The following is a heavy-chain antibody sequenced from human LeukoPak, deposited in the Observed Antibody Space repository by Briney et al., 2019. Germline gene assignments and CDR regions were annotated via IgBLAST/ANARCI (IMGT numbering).Heavy chain of an antibody. CDR2: TSTYSDRI. Sequence: GASVKVSCKASGYTFTNYGTSWVRQAPGQRLEWMGWTSTYSDRIKYAQNFQGRLTMTTDTSTSTAYMDLRGLTSDDTAMYYCARGSYYVHWGQGTLVTVSS. CDR1: GYTFTNYG. CDR3: ARGSYYVH. J-gene: IGHJ4*02. D-gene: IGHD1-26*01. V-gene: IGHV1-18*01.